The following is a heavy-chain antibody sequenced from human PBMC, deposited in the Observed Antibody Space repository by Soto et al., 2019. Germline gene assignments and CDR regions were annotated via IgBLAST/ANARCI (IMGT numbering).Heavy chain of an antibody. CDR1: GGTFGSYA. J-gene: IGHJ6*02. V-gene: IGHV1-69*01. D-gene: IGHD2-15*01. CDR2: IIPVFGTA. Sequence: QVQLVQSGAEVKKPGSSVKVSCKASGGTFGSYAISWVRQAPGQGREWMGGIIPVFGTANSAQKFQGRVTITADEATSTAYMELRSLRSEDTAVYYCARVMLPSTRHYYYYGLDVWGQGTTVTVSS. CDR3: ARVMLPSTRHYYYYGLDV.